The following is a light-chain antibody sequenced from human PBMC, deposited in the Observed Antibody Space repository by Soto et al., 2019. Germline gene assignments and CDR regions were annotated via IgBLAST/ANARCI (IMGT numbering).Light chain of an antibody. CDR3: QQRSNWPKT. J-gene: IGKJ1*01. CDR1: QSVSGY. CDR2: GAS. Sequence: EIVMTQSPGTVSVFPGETVTLSCRASQSVSGYLGWFHQKPGQAPRLVIYGASSRATGIPDRFSGSGSGTDFTLTISSLEPEDFAVYYCQQRSNWPKTFGQGTKVDIK. V-gene: IGKV3-11*01.